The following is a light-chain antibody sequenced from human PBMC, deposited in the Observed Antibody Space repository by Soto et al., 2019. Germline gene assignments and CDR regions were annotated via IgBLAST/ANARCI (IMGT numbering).Light chain of an antibody. Sequence: EIVLTQSPATLSLSPGERAILSCRASQSVSTLLAWFQQKPGQPPRLLIYNASNRTTGIPARFSGSGSGTDFTLTISSLEPEDFAVYYCQQRGDWPPITFGQGTRLEIK. CDR3: QQRGDWPPIT. V-gene: IGKV3-11*01. CDR1: QSVSTL. CDR2: NAS. J-gene: IGKJ5*01.